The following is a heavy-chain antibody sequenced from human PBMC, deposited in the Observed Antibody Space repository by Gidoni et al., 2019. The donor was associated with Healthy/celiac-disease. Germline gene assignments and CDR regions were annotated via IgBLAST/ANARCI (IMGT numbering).Heavy chain of an antibody. J-gene: IGHJ2*01. CDR3: ARIIRFFWYFEL. V-gene: IGHV4-39*01. CDR1: GDSISSSSYS. CDR2: IYYSGST. D-gene: IGHD3-3*01. Sequence: QLQLQESGPGLVQPSETLSLTCTVAGDSISSSSYSWGWIRQPPGKGLAWIGSIYYSGSTYYNPSLKRRVTISVDTSKNQFSLKLSSVTAADTAVYYCARIIRFFWYFELWGRGTLVTVSS.